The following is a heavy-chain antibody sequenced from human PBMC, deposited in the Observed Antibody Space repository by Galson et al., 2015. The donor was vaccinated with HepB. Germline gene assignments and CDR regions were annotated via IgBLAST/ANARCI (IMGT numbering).Heavy chain of an antibody. CDR3: ARSFCSGTNCYRRAYYYYYMDV. V-gene: IGHV1-18*01. J-gene: IGHJ6*03. CDR2: ISAYNGNT. CDR1: GYTFNTYG. Sequence: SVKVSCKASGYTFNTYGITWVRQAPGQGLEWMGWISAYNGNTNHAQKFQGRVTMTTDTSTRTAYMELTSLRSDDTAVYYCARSFCSGTNCYRRAYYYYYMDVWGQGTTVTVSS. D-gene: IGHD2-2*01.